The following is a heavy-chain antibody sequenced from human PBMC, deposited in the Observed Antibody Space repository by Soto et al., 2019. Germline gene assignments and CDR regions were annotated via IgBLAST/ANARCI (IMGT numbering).Heavy chain of an antibody. CDR1: GSTFSSYA. CDR2: ISGSGGST. CDR3: AKDTGIVVVVAAHDY. J-gene: IGHJ4*02. D-gene: IGHD2-15*01. V-gene: IGHV3-23*01. Sequence: GGSLRLSCAASGSTFSSYAMSWVRQAPGKGLEWVSAISGSGGSTYYADSVKGRFTISRDNSKNTLYLQMNSLRAEDTAVYYCAKDTGIVVVVAAHDYWGQGTLVNVSS.